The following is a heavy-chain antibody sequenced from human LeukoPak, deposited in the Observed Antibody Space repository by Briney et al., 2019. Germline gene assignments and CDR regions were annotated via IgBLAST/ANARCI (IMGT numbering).Heavy chain of an antibody. D-gene: IGHD6-13*01. V-gene: IGHV3-73*01. J-gene: IGHJ6*02. CDR1: GFTFSGSA. Sequence: PGGSLRLSCAASGFTFSGSAMHWVRQASGKGLEWVGRIRSKANSYATAYAASVKGRFTISRDDSKNTAYLQMNSLKTEDTAVYYCTSSIAAAGNYYYGMDVWGLGTTVTVSS. CDR2: IRSKANSYAT. CDR3: TSSIAAAGNYYYGMDV.